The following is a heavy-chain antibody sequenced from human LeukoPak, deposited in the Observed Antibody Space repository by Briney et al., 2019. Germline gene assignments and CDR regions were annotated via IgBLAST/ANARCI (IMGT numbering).Heavy chain of an antibody. D-gene: IGHD3-22*01. Sequence: PGGSLRLSCAASGFTFSGSAMHWVRQASGKGLEWVGRIRSKANRYATAYAASVKGRFTISRDDSKNTAYLQMNSLKTEDTAVYYCTRHTPDGGGYPDAFDIWGQGTMVTVSS. CDR1: GFTFSGSA. CDR3: TRHTPDGGGYPDAFDI. J-gene: IGHJ3*02. V-gene: IGHV3-73*01. CDR2: IRSKANRYAT.